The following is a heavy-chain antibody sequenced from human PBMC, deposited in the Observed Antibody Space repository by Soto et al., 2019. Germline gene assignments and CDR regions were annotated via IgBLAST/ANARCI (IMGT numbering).Heavy chain of an antibody. V-gene: IGHV4-34*01. CDR3: ARNKGRFDP. J-gene: IGHJ5*02. CDR2: INHSGST. CDR1: GGSFSGYY. Sequence: SETLSLTCAVYGGSFSGYYWSWIRQPPGKGLEWIGEINHSGSTDYNPSLKSRVTISVDTSKSQFSLKLSSVTAADTAVYYCARNKGRFDPWGQGTLVTVSS.